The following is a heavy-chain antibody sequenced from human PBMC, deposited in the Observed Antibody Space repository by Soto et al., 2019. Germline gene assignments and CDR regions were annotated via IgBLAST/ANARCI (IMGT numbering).Heavy chain of an antibody. D-gene: IGHD6-13*01. CDR3: ARDAIAAAGKNPY. CDR1: GYTFTSYG. CDR2: ISAYNGNT. V-gene: IGHV1-18*01. Sequence: QVQLVQSGAELKKPGASVQVSCKASGYTFTSYGVSWVRQAPGQGLEWMGWISAYNGNTNYAQKFQSRVTMNTDTSTSTAYMELRSLISDDTAVYYCARDAIAAAGKNPYWGQGTLVTVSS. J-gene: IGHJ4*02.